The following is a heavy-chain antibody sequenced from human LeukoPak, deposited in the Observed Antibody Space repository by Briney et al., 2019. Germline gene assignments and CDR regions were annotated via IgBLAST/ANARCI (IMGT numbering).Heavy chain of an antibody. CDR1: GFTFSSYS. CDR2: ISSSSSYI. CDR3: ARDVDTAMVTSAGVY. Sequence: PGGSLRLSCAASGFTFSSYSMNWVRQAPGKGLEWVSSISSSSSYIYYADSVKGRFTISRDNAKNSLYLQMNSLRAEDTAVYYCARDVDTAMVTSAGVYWGQGALVTVSS. V-gene: IGHV3-21*01. J-gene: IGHJ4*02. D-gene: IGHD5-18*01.